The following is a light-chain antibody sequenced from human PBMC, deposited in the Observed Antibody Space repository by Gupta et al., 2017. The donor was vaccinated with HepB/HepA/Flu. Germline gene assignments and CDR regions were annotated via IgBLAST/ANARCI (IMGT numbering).Light chain of an antibody. CDR1: SSDIGHNY. J-gene: IGLJ2*01. CDR2: DND. Sequence: QSMLTQPPSMSAAPGQTVTISCSGSSSDIGHNYVSWYQHFPGTAPKLLIYDNDKRPAGTPDRFSGSKSGTSATLGITGLQTEDEADYYCSTWDDSLTALFGRGTKLTVL. CDR3: STWDDSLTAL. V-gene: IGLV1-51*01.